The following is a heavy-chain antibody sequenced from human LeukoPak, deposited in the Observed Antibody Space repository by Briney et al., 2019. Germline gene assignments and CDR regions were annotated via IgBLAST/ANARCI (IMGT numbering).Heavy chain of an antibody. J-gene: IGHJ4*02. Sequence: GGPLRLSCAASGFTVSSNYMSWVRQAPGKGLEWVSVIYSGGNIYYADSVKGRFTISRDNSENTLYLQMNSLSAEHTAVYYCARQRAGFTVTTSDYWGQGTLVTVSS. D-gene: IGHD4-17*01. V-gene: IGHV3-66*04. CDR3: ARQRAGFTVTTSDY. CDR1: GFTVSSNY. CDR2: IYSGGNI.